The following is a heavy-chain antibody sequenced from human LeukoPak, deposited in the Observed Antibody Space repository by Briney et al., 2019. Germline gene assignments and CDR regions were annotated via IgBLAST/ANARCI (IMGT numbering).Heavy chain of an antibody. CDR2: ISSDGINK. CDR3: ARDQTGGYSDY. Sequence: AESLRLSCDVSGFTFRNYDMHWVCQGPGKGMGLVAIISSDGINKYYADSLRGRFTISRENSKNTVYLQMNSQSAEDTAVYYCARDQTGGYSDYWGQGTLVTVSS. J-gene: IGHJ4*02. D-gene: IGHD3-10*01. CDR1: GFTFRNYD. V-gene: IGHV3-30*03.